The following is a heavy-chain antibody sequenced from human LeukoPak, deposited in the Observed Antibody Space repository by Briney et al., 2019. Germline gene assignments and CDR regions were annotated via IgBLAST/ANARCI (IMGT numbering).Heavy chain of an antibody. CDR1: GGSISSGSYY. CDR2: LYTSGST. D-gene: IGHD2-21*01. Sequence: SETLSLTCTVSGGSISSGSYYWSWIRQPAGKGLEWIGRLYTSGSTNYNPSLKSRVTISVDTSKNQFSLKLSSVTAADTAVYYCARTYFWFDPWGQGTLVTVSS. CDR3: ARTYFWFDP. J-gene: IGHJ5*02. V-gene: IGHV4-61*02.